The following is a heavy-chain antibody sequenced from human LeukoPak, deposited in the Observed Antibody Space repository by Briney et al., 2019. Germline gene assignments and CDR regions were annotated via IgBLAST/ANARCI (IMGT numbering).Heavy chain of an antibody. D-gene: IGHD1-26*01. CDR2: INTYNGNT. V-gene: IGHV1-18*01. CDR1: GYTFTSYG. Sequence: ASVKVSCKASGYTFTSYGFSWVRQAPGQGLEWMGCINTYNGNTNYAQKLQGRVAMTTDTSTSTAYMELRSLRSDDTAVYYCARASGILILKYSGSYLNDYWGQGTLVTVSS. J-gene: IGHJ4*02. CDR3: ARASGILILKYSGSYLNDY.